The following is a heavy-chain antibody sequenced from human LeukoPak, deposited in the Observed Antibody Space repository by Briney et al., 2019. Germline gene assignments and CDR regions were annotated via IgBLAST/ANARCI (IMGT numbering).Heavy chain of an antibody. V-gene: IGHV1-46*01. J-gene: IGHJ4*02. CDR2: INPSGGST. Sequence: WASVKVSFKASGYTFTSYYMHWVRQAPGQGLEWMGIINPSGGSTSYAQKFQGRVTMTRDTSTSTVYMELSSLRSEDTAVYYCARVWRKYYDSSGPAYYWGQGTLVTVSS. CDR3: ARVWRKYYDSSGPAYY. D-gene: IGHD3-22*01. CDR1: GYTFTSYY.